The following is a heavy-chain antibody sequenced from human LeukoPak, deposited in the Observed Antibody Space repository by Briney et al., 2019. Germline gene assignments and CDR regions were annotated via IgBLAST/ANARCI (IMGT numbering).Heavy chain of an antibody. CDR1: GGTFSSYA. J-gene: IGHJ6*03. CDR2: ISAYNGNT. D-gene: IGHD3-22*01. V-gene: IGHV1-18*01. CDR3: ASPRQDENYYDSTAPWYYYMDV. Sequence: ASVKVSCKASGGTFSSYAISWVRQAPGQGLEWMGWISAYNGNTNYAQKLQGRVTMTTDTSTSTAYMELRSLRSDDTAVYYCASPRQDENYYDSTAPWYYYMDVWGKGTTVTVSS.